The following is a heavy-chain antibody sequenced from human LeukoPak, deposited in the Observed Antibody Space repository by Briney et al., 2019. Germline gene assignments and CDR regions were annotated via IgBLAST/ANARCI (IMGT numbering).Heavy chain of an antibody. CDR1: GGSISTHY. J-gene: IGHJ4*02. Sequence: SETLSLTCTVSGGSISTHYWSWIRQPAGKGLEWIGRIYTSGNTNYNPSHKSRVTMSLDTSKKQFSLKVSSVTAADTAVYYCAREAGTGYVDYWGQGTLVTVSS. V-gene: IGHV4-4*07. CDR2: IYTSGNT. D-gene: IGHD6-19*01. CDR3: AREAGTGYVDY.